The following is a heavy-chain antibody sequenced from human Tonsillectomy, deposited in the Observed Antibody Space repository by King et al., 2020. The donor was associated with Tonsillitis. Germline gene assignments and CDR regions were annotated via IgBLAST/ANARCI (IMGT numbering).Heavy chain of an antibody. CDR1: GFTFSSYG. Sequence: VQLVESGGGVVQPGRSLRLSCAASGFTFSSYGMHWVRQAPGKGLEWVAVIWYDGSNKYYADSVKGRFTISRDNSKNTLYLQMNSLRAEDTAVYYCARNGAEIATPIAAASIDYWGQGTLVTVSS. J-gene: IGHJ4*02. CDR2: IWYDGSNK. D-gene: IGHD6-13*01. V-gene: IGHV3-33*08. CDR3: ARNGAEIATPIAAASIDY.